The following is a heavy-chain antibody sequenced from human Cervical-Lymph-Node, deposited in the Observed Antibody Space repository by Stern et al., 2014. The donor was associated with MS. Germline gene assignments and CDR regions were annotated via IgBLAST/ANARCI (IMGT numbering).Heavy chain of an antibody. CDR2: ISSRSSYI. CDR1: GFTFRNSS. CDR3: ARRSGATNDY. V-gene: IGHV3-21*01. D-gene: IGHD1-1*01. Sequence: EVQLVESGGGLVKPGGSLRLSCIVSGFTFRNSSMNWVRQAPGKGLEWVSTISSRSSYIYYSDSVKGRYTISRDNAKNSLYLQMNSLRVDDTAVYYCARRSGATNDYWGKGTLVTVSS. J-gene: IGHJ4*02.